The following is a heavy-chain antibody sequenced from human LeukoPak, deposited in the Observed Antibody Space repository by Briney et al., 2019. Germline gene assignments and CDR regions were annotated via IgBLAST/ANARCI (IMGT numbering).Heavy chain of an antibody. Sequence: SETLSLTCTVSGGSISSSSYYWGCIRQPPGKGLEWIGSFYYSGRTNYNPSLKSRVTISIDTSKNQFSLKLSAVTAADTAVYYCARDSDWAIFDYWGQGTLVTVSS. V-gene: IGHV4-39*07. CDR1: GGSISSSSYY. D-gene: IGHD3/OR15-3a*01. CDR3: ARDSDWAIFDY. CDR2: FYYSGRT. J-gene: IGHJ4*02.